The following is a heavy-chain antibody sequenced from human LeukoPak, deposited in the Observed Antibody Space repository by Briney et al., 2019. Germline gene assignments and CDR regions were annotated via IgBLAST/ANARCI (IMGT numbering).Heavy chain of an antibody. CDR3: TRHPGNFYLPYYDYMDV. D-gene: IGHD1-26*01. J-gene: IGHJ6*03. CDR2: IIPIFGTA. Sequence: ASVKVSCKASGGTFSSYAISWVRQAPGQGLEWMGGIIPIFGTANYAQKFQGRVTITTDESTSTAYMELSSLRSEDTAVYYCTRHPGNFYLPYYDYMDVWGNGTTVTASS. V-gene: IGHV1-69*05. CDR1: GGTFSSYA.